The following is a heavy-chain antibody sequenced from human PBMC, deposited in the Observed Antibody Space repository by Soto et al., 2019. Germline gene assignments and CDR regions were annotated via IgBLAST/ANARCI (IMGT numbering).Heavy chain of an antibody. V-gene: IGHV1-69*13. CDR2: IIPIFGTA. J-gene: IGHJ6*02. Sequence: ASVKVSCKASGGTFSSYAISWVRQAPGQGLEWMGGIIPIFGTANYAQKFQGRVTITADESTSTAYMELSSLRSEDTAVYYCARAVVLMVYAIPTEYYYYYYGMDVWGQGTTVTV. CDR1: GGTFSSYA. CDR3: ARAVVLMVYAIPTEYYYYYYGMDV. D-gene: IGHD2-8*01.